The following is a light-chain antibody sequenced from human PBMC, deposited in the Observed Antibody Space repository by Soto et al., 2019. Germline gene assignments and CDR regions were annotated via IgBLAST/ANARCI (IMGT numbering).Light chain of an antibody. CDR3: QYYNDWPLA. J-gene: IGKJ2*01. CDR2: GVS. Sequence: EIVMTQSPSTLSVSPGERVTLSCRASESIFGCLAWYQQKPGHAPRLLIYGVSTKASGLPARFSGSGSATDFTLTISRLQDDDSAVYYCQYYNDWPLAFGQGTKLEI. V-gene: IGKV3-15*01. CDR1: ESIFGC.